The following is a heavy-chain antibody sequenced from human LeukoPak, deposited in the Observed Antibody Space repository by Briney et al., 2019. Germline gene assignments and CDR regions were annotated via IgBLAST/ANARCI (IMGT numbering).Heavy chain of an antibody. Sequence: ASVKVSCKASGYTFTSHDINWVRQATGQGLEWMGWMYPNSGNTGYAQKFQGRVTFTRDTSLSTAYMELSSLRSEDTAVYYCARGLGATATNWFDPWGQGTLVTVSS. CDR1: GYTFTSHD. V-gene: IGHV1-8*03. CDR2: MYPNSGNT. J-gene: IGHJ5*02. D-gene: IGHD6-13*01. CDR3: ARGLGATATNWFDP.